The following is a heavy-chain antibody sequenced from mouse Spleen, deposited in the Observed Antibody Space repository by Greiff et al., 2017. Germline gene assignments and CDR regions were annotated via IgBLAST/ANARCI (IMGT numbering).Heavy chain of an antibody. V-gene: IGHV1-59*01. CDR3: ARDFPYWYFDV. CDR1: GYTFTSYW. Sequence: QVQLQQPGAELVRPGTSVKLSCKASGYTFTSYWMHWVKQRPGQGLEWIGVIDPSDSYTNYNQKFKGKATLTVDTSSSTAYMQLSSLTSEDSAVYYCARDFPYWYFDVWGAGTTVTVSS. CDR2: IDPSDSYT. J-gene: IGHJ1*01.